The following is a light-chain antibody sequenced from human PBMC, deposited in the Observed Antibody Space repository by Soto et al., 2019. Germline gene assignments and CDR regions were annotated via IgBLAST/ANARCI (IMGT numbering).Light chain of an antibody. Sequence: DIVMTQSPLSLPVTPGEPASISCRSSQSLLHSNGYNYLNWFLQKPGQSPQLLIYMGSYRASGVPDRFSGSGSGTDFTLKISRVEAEDVGVYYCMQPLQTPFTFGPGTKVDVK. CDR2: MGS. CDR1: QSLLHSNGYNY. J-gene: IGKJ3*01. CDR3: MQPLQTPFT. V-gene: IGKV2-28*01.